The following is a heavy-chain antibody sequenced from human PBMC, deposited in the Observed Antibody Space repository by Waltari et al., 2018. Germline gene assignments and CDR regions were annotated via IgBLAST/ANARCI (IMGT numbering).Heavy chain of an antibody. CDR3: ASEIVGDILDDAMDV. D-gene: IGHD1-26*01. CDR2: INGDGTTA. J-gene: IGHJ6*02. CDR1: AFTFSNSW. Sequence: EVQLEESGGGLVQPGGSLRLSCAASAFTFSNSWMHWVRPAPGKGLVWVSRINGDGTTATYADSVRGRFTTSRDNAKNTLYLQVNSLRAEDTAVYYCASEIVGDILDDAMDVWGQGTTVTVSS. V-gene: IGHV3-74*01.